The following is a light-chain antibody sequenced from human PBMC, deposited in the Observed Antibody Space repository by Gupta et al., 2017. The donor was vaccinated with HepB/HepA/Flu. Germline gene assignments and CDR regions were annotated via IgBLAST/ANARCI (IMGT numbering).Light chain of an antibody. CDR3: AAWDDSRNGGV. Sequence: HSVLTQPPSASGTPGQRVTISCSGSSSNIGNNPVNWYLQLPATAPKLLIYNNNQRPSGVPDRFSGSKSGTSASLAISGLQAEDEADYYCAAWDDSRNGGVFGGGTKLTVL. V-gene: IGLV1-44*01. J-gene: IGLJ3*02. CDR1: SSNIGNNP. CDR2: NNN.